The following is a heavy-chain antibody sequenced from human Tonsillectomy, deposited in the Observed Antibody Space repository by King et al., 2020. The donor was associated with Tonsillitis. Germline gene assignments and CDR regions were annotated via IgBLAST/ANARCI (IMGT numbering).Heavy chain of an antibody. CDR2: SRNKANDYTT. CDR1: GFTLSDHF. CDR3: ARGFRSFDS. V-gene: IGHV3-72*01. J-gene: IGHJ4*02. Sequence: VQLVESGGGLVQPGGSLRLSCATSGFTLSDHFMDWVRQPPGKGLEWIGRSRNKANDYTTAYAASVKGRFTASRDDSKNTLYLHMNSLETEDTAVYFCARGFRSFDSWGQGTLVSVSS.